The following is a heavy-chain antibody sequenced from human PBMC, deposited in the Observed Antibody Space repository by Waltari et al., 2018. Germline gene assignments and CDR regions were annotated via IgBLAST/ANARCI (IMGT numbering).Heavy chain of an antibody. CDR3: ARGGGGDWEWFAP. V-gene: IGHV4-59*01. CDR2: IYYTGST. Sequence: QVQLQESGPSLLKPSETLSLICTVSGGAISGFSWSWVRQPPGKGLDWIGYIYYTGSTNFHPSLKSRVTMSVDTSKNQFSLKLSSVTAADTAFYYCARGGGGDWEWFAPWGQGTLVTVSS. J-gene: IGHJ5*02. D-gene: IGHD2-21*02. CDR1: GGAISGFS.